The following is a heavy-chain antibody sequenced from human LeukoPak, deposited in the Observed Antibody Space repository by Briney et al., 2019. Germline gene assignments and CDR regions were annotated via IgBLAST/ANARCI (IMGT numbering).Heavy chain of an antibody. CDR1: GFTFSNAW. J-gene: IGHJ4*02. D-gene: IGHD6-13*01. CDR2: IISKAGGETT. Sequence: GGSLRLSWAAYGFTFSNAWMSWVRQAPGKGREWVGRIISKAGGETTDYAAPVKGRFTISRDDSRNTVYLQMKSPKTEDTAVYYCCTHHTASSCIYWGQGTLVTVSS. CDR3: CTHHTASSCIY. V-gene: IGHV3-15*01.